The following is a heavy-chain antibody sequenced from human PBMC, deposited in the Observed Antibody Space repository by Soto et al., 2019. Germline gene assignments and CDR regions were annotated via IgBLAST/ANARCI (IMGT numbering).Heavy chain of an antibody. V-gene: IGHV3-23*01. D-gene: IGHD3-22*01. CDR3: VKDTVVVINGGXFDY. CDR1: GFTYVKYA. CDR2: ISGDAGRT. J-gene: IGHJ4*02. Sequence: EVQLLESGGALVQPGGSLRLSCEASGFTYVKYAMSWVRQAPGKGLEWVSGISGDAGRTFYAYSVKGRFTISRDNSKNTVYLQMNSLRVEDTAVYYCVKDTVVVINGGXFDYWGQGTLVTVSS.